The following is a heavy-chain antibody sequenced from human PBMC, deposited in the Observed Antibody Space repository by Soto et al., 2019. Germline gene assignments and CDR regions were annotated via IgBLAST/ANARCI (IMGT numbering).Heavy chain of an antibody. Sequence: SETLSLTCAVSGYSISRGYYWGWIRQPPGEGLEWIGSIYHSGSTYYNPSLKSRVTISVDTSKNQFSLKLSSVTAADTAVYYCARDPSHQWLVSDRIWFDPWGQGTLVTVSS. CDR3: ARDPSHQWLVSDRIWFDP. CDR1: GYSISRGYY. J-gene: IGHJ5*02. V-gene: IGHV4-38-2*02. D-gene: IGHD6-19*01. CDR2: IYHSGST.